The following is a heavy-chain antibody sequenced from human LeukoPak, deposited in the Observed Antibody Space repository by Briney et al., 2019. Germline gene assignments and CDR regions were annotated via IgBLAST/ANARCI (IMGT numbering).Heavy chain of an antibody. CDR3: ARSNYGGTYWYFDL. Sequence: SETLSLTCAVYGGPFSGYYWSWIRQPPGKGLEWIGEINHSGSTNCNPSLKSRVTISVDTSKNQFSLKLSSVTAADTAVYYCARSNYGGTYWYFDLWGRGTLVTVSS. V-gene: IGHV4-34*01. CDR1: GGPFSGYY. CDR2: INHSGST. J-gene: IGHJ2*01. D-gene: IGHD4-17*01.